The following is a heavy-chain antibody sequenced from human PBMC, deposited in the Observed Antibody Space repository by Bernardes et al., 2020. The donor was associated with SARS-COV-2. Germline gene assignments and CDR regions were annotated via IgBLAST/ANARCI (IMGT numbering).Heavy chain of an antibody. Sequence: SETLSLTCAVYGGSFSGYYWSWIRQPPGKGLEWIGEINHSGSTNYNPSLKSRVTISVDTSKNQFSLKLSSVTAADTAVYYCARGRRCSSTSCSRRGGGYYFDYWGQGTLVTVSS. V-gene: IGHV4-34*01. CDR2: INHSGST. CDR1: GGSFSGYY. CDR3: ARGRRCSSTSCSRRGGGYYFDY. J-gene: IGHJ4*02. D-gene: IGHD2-2*01.